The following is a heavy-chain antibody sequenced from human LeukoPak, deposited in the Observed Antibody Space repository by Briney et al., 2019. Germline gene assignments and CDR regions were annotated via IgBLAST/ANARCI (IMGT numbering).Heavy chain of an antibody. J-gene: IGHJ4*02. D-gene: IGHD4-17*01. CDR1: GYSFSNYW. CDR3: ARHNTGFYGDYAGY. CDR2: IYPADSDI. V-gene: IGHV5-51*01. Sequence: GESLKISCKGSGYSFSNYWIGWVRQMPGKGLEWMGIIYPADSDIRYSPSFQGQVTISADKSISTAYLQWSSLKASDAAMYYCARHNTGFYGDYAGYWGQGTLVTVSS.